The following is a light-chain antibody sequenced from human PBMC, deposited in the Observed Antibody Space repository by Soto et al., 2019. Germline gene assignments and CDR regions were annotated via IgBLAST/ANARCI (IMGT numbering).Light chain of an antibody. V-gene: IGKV4-1*01. CDR3: QQYYSTPLT. CDR1: QSVLYSSSNKNY. CDR2: WAS. J-gene: IGKJ4*01. Sequence: DLVMTPSPDSLSVSLGERATINCKSSQSVLYSSSNKNYLAWYQQKPGQPPKLLIYWASTRESGVPDRFSGSGSGTDFTLTISSLQAEDVAVYYCQQYYSTPLTFAGGTKVDI.